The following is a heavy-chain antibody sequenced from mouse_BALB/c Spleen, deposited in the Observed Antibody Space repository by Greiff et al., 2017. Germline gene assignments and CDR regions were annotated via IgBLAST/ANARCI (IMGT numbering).Heavy chain of an antibody. Sequence: EVKVVESGGGLVKPGGSLKLSCAASGFTFSSYAMSWVRQTPEKRLEWVASISSGGSTYYPDSVKGRFTISRDNARNILYLQMSSLRSEDTAMYYCARGWLLPGDYWGQGTTLTVSS. CDR3: ARGWLLPGDY. CDR1: GFTFSSYA. J-gene: IGHJ2*01. D-gene: IGHD2-3*01. CDR2: ISSGGST. V-gene: IGHV5-6-5*01.